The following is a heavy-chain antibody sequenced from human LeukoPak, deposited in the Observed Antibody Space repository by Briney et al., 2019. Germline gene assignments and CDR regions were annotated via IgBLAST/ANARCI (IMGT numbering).Heavy chain of an antibody. CDR1: GYTFTGYY. Sequence: ASVKVSCKASGYTFTGYYMHWVRQAPGQGLEWMGWINPNSGGTNYAQKFQGRVTMTRDTSISTAYMELSRLRSDDTAVYYCAGGGYYDSSGYPKNGWGQGTLVTVSS. J-gene: IGHJ4*02. CDR3: AGGGYYDSSGYPKNG. V-gene: IGHV1-2*02. D-gene: IGHD3-22*01. CDR2: INPNSGGT.